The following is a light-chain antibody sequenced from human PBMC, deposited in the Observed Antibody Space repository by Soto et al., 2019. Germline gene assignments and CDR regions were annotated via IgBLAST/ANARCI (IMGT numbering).Light chain of an antibody. CDR3: QNYGSPPVT. CDR2: GAS. V-gene: IGKV3-20*01. J-gene: IGKJ4*01. CDR1: QTVNSNF. Sequence: EIVLTQSPGTLSLSPGERATLSCSASQTVNSNFLAWDQQKPGQAPRLLIYGASIRATGIPDRFSGSGSGTDFTLTINKLEPDDFALYFCQNYGSPPVTFGGGTKVE.